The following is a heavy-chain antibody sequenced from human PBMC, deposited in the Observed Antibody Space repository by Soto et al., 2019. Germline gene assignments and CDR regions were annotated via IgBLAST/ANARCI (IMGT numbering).Heavy chain of an antibody. J-gene: IGHJ3*02. CDR3: ARDRQSYYDSSGYDAFDI. CDR1: GFTFSSYE. CDR2: ISSSGSTI. Sequence: GSLKISCASSGFTFSSYEMNWVRQSPGNGLEWVSYISSSGSTIYYADSVKGRFTISRDNAKNSLYLQMNSLRAEDTAVYYCARDRQSYYDSSGYDAFDIWGQGTMVTVSS. D-gene: IGHD3-22*01. V-gene: IGHV3-48*03.